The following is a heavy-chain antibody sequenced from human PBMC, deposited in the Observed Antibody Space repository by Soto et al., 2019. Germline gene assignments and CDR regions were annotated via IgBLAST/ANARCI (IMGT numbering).Heavy chain of an antibody. CDR1: GGSFSGYY. J-gene: IGHJ4*02. Sequence: ETLSLTCAVYGGSFSGYYWSWIGQPPGKGLEWIGEINHSGSTNYNPSLKSRVTLSVDTSKNQFSLKLSSVTAADTAVYYCARKGLQETNYYFEYWGQGTLVTVSS. CDR2: INHSGST. V-gene: IGHV4-34*01. D-gene: IGHD4-4*01. CDR3: ARKGLQETNYYFEY.